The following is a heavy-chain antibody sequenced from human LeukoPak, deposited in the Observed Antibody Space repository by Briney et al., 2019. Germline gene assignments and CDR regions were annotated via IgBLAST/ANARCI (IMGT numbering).Heavy chain of an antibody. D-gene: IGHD3-16*01. J-gene: IGHJ4*02. Sequence: SETLSLTCTVSSGFSTHYYWNWIRQPPGKGLEWIGCVSDTGRTTYNPPLKSRLTISVDTSKRQFSLTLTSLTAADTAVYYCTKGYYEPFDVWGQGILVTVSS. CDR3: TKGYYEPFDV. CDR1: SGFSTHYY. V-gene: IGHV4-59*01. CDR2: VSDTGRT.